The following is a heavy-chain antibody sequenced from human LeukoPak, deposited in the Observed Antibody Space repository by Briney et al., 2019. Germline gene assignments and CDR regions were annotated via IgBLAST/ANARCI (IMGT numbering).Heavy chain of an antibody. CDR2: IRYDGSNK. J-gene: IGHJ4*02. CDR3: AKDGDYDSRGYYYD. V-gene: IGHV3-30*02. Sequence: GGSLRLSCAASGFTFSSYGMHWVRQAPGKGLEWVAFIRYDGSNKYYADSVKGRFTISRDNSKNTLYLQMNSLRAEDTAVYYCAKDGDYDSRGYYYDWGQGTLVTVSS. CDR1: GFTFSSYG. D-gene: IGHD3-22*01.